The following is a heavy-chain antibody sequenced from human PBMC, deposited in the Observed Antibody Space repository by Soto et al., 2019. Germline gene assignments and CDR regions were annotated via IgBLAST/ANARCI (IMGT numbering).Heavy chain of an antibody. CDR1: GYNFATYW. CDR2: IYPGDSDT. D-gene: IGHD4-17*01. V-gene: IGHV5-51*01. Sequence: GESLKISCKGSGYNFATYWIAWVRQMPGKGLEYMGIIYPGDSDTRYSPSFQGQVTFSADKSINTAYLQWSSLKASDTAMYYCARHGFYGDYASDYFDPWGQGTLVTVSS. CDR3: ARHGFYGDYASDYFDP. J-gene: IGHJ5*02.